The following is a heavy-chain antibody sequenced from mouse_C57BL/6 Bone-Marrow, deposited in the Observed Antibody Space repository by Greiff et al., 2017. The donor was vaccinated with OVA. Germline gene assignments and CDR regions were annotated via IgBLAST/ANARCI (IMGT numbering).Heavy chain of an antibody. D-gene: IGHD2-3*01. CDR1: GYAFTNYL. J-gene: IGHJ4*01. Sequence: QVQLQQSGAELVRPGTSVKVSCKASGYAFTNYLIEWVKQRPGQGLEWIGVINPGSGGTNYNEKFKGKATLTADKSSSTAYMQLSRLTSEDSAVYFCARRWLRDARDYWGQGTSGTVSS. CDR3: ARRWLRDARDY. V-gene: IGHV1-54*01. CDR2: INPGSGGT.